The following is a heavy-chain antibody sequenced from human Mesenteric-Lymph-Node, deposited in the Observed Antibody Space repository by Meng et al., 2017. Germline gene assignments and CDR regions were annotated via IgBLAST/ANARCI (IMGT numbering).Heavy chain of an antibody. CDR2: ISYDGSNK. Sequence: GESLKISCAASGFTFSSYAMHWVRQAPGKGLEWVAVISYDGSNKYYADSVKGRFTISRDNSKNTLYLQMNSLRAEDTAVYYCASSIHPRAYYYDSSGSIGAFDIWGQGTMVTVSS. CDR1: GFTFSSYA. CDR3: ASSIHPRAYYYDSSGSIGAFDI. V-gene: IGHV3-30*01. D-gene: IGHD3-22*01. J-gene: IGHJ3*02.